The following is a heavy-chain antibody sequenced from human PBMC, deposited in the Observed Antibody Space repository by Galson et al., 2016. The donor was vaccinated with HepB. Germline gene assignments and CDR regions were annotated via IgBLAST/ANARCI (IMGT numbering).Heavy chain of an antibody. D-gene: IGHD7-27*01. J-gene: IGHJ5*01. CDR1: GFNFSGYA. Sequence: SLRLSCAASGFNFSGYAMHWVRQAPGKGLEWVSLISHDGHNEHLIDSVKGRFTLSRDNSKSILYLQMDRLRPKDTATYYCAHLTIWEKWSVPWGQGTLVIVSS. CDR2: ISHDGHNE. CDR3: AHLTIWEKWSVP. V-gene: IGHV3-30*03.